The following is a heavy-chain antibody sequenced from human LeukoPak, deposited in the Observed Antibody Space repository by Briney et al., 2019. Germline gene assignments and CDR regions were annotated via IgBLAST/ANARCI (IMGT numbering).Heavy chain of an antibody. CDR2: ISYDGSNK. J-gene: IGHJ3*02. Sequence: QPGGSLRLSCAASGFTFSSYGMHWVRQAPGKGLEWVAVISYDGSNKYYADSVKGRFTISRDNSKNTLYLQMNSLRAEDTAVYYCAKFRVQRWSEDAFDIWGQGTMVTVSS. D-gene: IGHD1-1*01. CDR1: GFTFSSYG. V-gene: IGHV3-30*18. CDR3: AKFRVQRWSEDAFDI.